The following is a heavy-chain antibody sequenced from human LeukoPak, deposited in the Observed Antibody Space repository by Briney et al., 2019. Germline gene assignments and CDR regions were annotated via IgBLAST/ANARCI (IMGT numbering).Heavy chain of an antibody. V-gene: IGHV3-21*01. D-gene: IGHD5-18*01. Sequence: PGGSLRLSCAASGFTFSSYSMNWVRQAPGKGLEWVSSISSSSSYIYYADSVKGRFTISRDNAKNSLYLQMNSLRAEDTAVYYCAREVDTAMVTTDYWGQGTLVTVPS. CDR3: AREVDTAMVTTDY. J-gene: IGHJ4*02. CDR2: ISSSSSYI. CDR1: GFTFSSYS.